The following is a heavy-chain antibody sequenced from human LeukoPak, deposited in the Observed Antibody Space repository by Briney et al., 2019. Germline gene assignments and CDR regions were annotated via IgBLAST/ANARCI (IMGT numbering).Heavy chain of an antibody. J-gene: IGHJ4*02. D-gene: IGHD5-18*01. CDR1: GGSISSGAYY. CDR2: IYYSGST. V-gene: IGHV4-31*03. CDR3: AREDTAMVYFDY. Sequence: PSETLSLTCTVSGGSISSGAYYWSWIRQHPGKGLEWIGYIYYSGSTYYNPSLNSRVTISVDTSKNQFSLKLSSVTAADTAVYYCAREDTAMVYFDYWGQGTLVTVSS.